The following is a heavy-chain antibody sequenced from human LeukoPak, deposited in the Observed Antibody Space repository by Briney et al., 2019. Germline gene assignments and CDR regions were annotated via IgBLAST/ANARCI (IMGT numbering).Heavy chain of an antibody. D-gene: IGHD4-17*01. J-gene: IGHJ3*02. CDR1: GGSISNNY. Sequence: SETLSLTCTVSGGSISNNYWSWIRQPPGKGLEWIGYIYYSGSSNYNPSLKSRVTISLDTSENQFSLNLSSVTAADTAVYYCARDYYGDYAFDIWGQGTMVTVSS. V-gene: IGHV4-59*01. CDR2: IYYSGSS. CDR3: ARDYYGDYAFDI.